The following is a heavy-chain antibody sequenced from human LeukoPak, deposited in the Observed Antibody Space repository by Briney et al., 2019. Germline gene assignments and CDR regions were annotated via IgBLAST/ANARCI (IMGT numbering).Heavy chain of an antibody. Sequence: SVKVSCKASGGTFSSYAISWVRQAPGQGLEWMGGIIPIFGTANYAQKFQGRVTITADESTSTAYMELSSLRSEDTAVYYCAREGRLIAAANDPPNSFDYGGQGTLVTVPS. CDR1: GGTFSSYA. D-gene: IGHD6-13*01. CDR3: AREGRLIAAANDPPNSFDY. CDR2: IIPIFGTA. V-gene: IGHV1-69*13. J-gene: IGHJ4*02.